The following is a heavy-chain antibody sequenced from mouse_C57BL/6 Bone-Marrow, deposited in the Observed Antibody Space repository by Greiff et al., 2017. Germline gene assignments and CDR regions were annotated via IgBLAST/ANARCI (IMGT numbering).Heavy chain of an antibody. Sequence: QVQLKQSGAELVRPGASVTLSCKASGYTFTDYEMHWVKQTPVHGLEWIGAIDPETGGTAYNQKFKGKAILTADKSSSTAYLQLSSLTSEDTAVYYCKGGYYDYWGQGTTLTVSS. D-gene: IGHD2-3*01. CDR1: GYTFTDYE. CDR2: IDPETGGT. J-gene: IGHJ2*01. CDR3: KGGYYDY. V-gene: IGHV1-15*01.